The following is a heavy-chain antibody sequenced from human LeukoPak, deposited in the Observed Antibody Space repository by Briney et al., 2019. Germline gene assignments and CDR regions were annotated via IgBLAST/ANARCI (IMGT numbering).Heavy chain of an antibody. V-gene: IGHV4-59*08. D-gene: IGHD6-19*01. CDR1: GGSISSYY. Sequence: SETLSLTCTVSGGSISSYYWSWIRQPPGKGLEWIGYIYYSGSTNYNPSLKSRVTISVDTSKNQFSLKLSSVTAADTAVYYCARLGYSSTLNYWGQGTLSPSPQ. CDR3: ARLGYSSTLNY. J-gene: IGHJ4*02. CDR2: IYYSGST.